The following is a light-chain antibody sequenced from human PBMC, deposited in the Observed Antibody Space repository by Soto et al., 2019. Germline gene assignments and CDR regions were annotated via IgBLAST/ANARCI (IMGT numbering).Light chain of an antibody. CDR3: QQFGRSPPSWT. CDR1: QSVSSSY. Sequence: ETVLTKSPGTLSFSPGERTTIPCWASQSVSSSYLAWYQQKPGQAPRLLIYGASSSATGIPARFSGSGSGTDFTLTISRLEPEDFAVYYCQQFGRSPPSWTFGQGTKVEIK. V-gene: IGKV3-20*01. J-gene: IGKJ1*01. CDR2: GAS.